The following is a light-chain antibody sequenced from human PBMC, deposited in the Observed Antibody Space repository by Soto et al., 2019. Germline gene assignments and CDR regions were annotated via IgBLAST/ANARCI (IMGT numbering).Light chain of an antibody. V-gene: IGKV1-5*03. CDR3: QQYNSYTWT. J-gene: IGKJ1*01. CDR2: KAS. CDR1: QSISSW. Sequence: DIQMAQSPSTLSASVGDRVTITCRASQSISSWLAWYQQKPGKAPKVLIYKASTLESGVPSRFSGSGSGTEFTLTISSLQPDDFVTYYCQQYNSYTWTFGQGSKLEIK.